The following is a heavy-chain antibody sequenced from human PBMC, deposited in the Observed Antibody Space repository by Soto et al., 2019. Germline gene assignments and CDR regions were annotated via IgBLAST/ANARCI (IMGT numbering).Heavy chain of an antibody. CDR2: ISAYSGNT. Sequence: QVQLVQSGAEVKKPGASVKVSYKASGYTFTTYDISWVRQAPGQGLEWVGWISAYSGNTEYAQKLPVRVTVTTETSTSTAYMEVRSLRSDDTSVYYCSRGRDGDYCGQGTLVTTSS. CDR3: SRGRDGDY. J-gene: IGHJ4*02. V-gene: IGHV1-18*01. CDR1: GYTFTTYD.